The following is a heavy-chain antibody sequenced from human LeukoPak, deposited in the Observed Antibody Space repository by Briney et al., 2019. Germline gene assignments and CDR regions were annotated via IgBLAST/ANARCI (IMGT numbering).Heavy chain of an antibody. CDR2: IYFGGST. CDR1: GGSVSSINYY. J-gene: IGHJ3*02. V-gene: IGHV4-61*01. CDR3: ARSDYHNSGSHTVFDAFDI. Sequence: SETLSLTCTVSGGSVSSINYYWGRIRQPPGKGLEWIGYIYFGGSTNYNPSLQSRVTISVDTSRNQFSLKLSFVTAADTAMYYCARSDYHNSGSHTVFDAFDIWGQGTRVTVSS. D-gene: IGHD3-10*01.